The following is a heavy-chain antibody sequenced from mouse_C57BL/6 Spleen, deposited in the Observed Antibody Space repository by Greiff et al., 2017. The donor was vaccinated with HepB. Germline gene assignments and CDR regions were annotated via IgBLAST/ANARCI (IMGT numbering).Heavy chain of an antibody. CDR1: GFTFSNYW. Sequence: EVQRVESGAGLVQPGGSMKLSCVASGFTFSNYWMNWVRQSPEKGLEWVAQFRLKSDNYATHYAESVKGRFTISRDDSKRSVYLQMNNLRAEDSGIYCCTTSNSFAYWGQGTLVTVSA. D-gene: IGHD4-1*01. CDR3: TTSNSFAY. V-gene: IGHV6-3*01. CDR2: FRLKSDNYAT. J-gene: IGHJ3*01.